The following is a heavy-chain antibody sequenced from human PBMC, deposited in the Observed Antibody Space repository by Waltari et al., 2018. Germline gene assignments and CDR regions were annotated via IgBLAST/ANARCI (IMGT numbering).Heavy chain of an antibody. CDR2: IRYDGSNK. V-gene: IGHV3-30*02. Sequence: QVQLVESGGGVVQPGGSLRLSCAASGFTFSSYGMHWVRQAPGKGLEWVAFIRYDGSNKYYADSVKGRFTISRDNSKNTLYLQMNSLRAEDTAVYYCAKGAYYYDSSGIGYWGQGTLVTVSS. J-gene: IGHJ4*02. CDR1: GFTFSSYG. CDR3: AKGAYYYDSSGIGY. D-gene: IGHD3-22*01.